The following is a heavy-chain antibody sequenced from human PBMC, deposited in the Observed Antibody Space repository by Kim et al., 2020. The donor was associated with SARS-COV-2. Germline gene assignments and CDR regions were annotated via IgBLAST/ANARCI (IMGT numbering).Heavy chain of an antibody. CDR3: ARGNYHGMDV. Sequence: GGSLRLSCAASGFTFSGYWIHWVRQVPGKGLVWVSRINNDGSGTIYEESAKGRFTISRDNAKNTLYLLMNTLRAEDTAVYYCARGNYHGMDVWGQGTTVT. J-gene: IGHJ6*02. CDR2: INNDGSGT. D-gene: IGHD3-10*01. CDR1: GFTFSGYW. V-gene: IGHV3-74*01.